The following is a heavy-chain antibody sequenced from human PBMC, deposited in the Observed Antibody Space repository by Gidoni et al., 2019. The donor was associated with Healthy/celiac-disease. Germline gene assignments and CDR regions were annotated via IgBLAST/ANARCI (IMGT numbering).Heavy chain of an antibody. CDR1: GGSFSGYY. V-gene: IGHV4-34*01. CDR2: INHSGST. CDR3: ARLVDTAMTGYWYFDL. D-gene: IGHD5-18*01. Sequence: QVQLQQWGAGLLKPSETLSLTFPVYGGSFSGYYWSWIRQPPGKGLEWIGEINHSGSTNYNPSLKSRVTISVDTSKNQFSLKLSSVTAADTAVYYCARLVDTAMTGYWYFDLWGRGTLVTVSS. J-gene: IGHJ2*01.